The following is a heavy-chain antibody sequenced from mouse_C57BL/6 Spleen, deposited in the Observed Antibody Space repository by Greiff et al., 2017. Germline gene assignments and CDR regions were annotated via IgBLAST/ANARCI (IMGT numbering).Heavy chain of an antibody. D-gene: IGHD2-1*01. CDR3: ARSYGNVFDD. CDR2: INPNYGTT. Sequence: LKQSGPELGKPGASVKISCKASGYSFTDYNMNWVKQSNGKSLEWIGVINPNYGTTSYNQKFKGKATLTVDQSSSSAYMQLNSLRSEDSAVYYWARSYGNVFDDWGQGTLVTVCA. CDR1: GYSFTDYN. J-gene: IGHJ3*01. V-gene: IGHV1-39*01.